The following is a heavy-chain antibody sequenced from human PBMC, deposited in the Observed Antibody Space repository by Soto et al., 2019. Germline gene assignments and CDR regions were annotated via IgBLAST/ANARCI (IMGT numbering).Heavy chain of an antibody. J-gene: IGHJ6*02. CDR1: GDSVSSNSAA. CDR2: TYYRSKWYN. CDR3: ARVGYDPDYYYYGMDV. V-gene: IGHV6-1*01. Sequence: PSQTLSLTCAISGDSVSSNSAAWNWIRQSPSRGLEWLGRTYYRSKWYNDYAVSVKSRITINPDTSKNQFSLKLSSVTAADTVVYYCARVGYDPDYYYYGMDVWGQGTTVTVSS. D-gene: IGHD3-3*01.